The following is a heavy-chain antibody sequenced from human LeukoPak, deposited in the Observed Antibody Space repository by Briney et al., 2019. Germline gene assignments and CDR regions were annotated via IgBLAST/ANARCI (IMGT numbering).Heavy chain of an antibody. CDR1: GFTFSNYG. V-gene: IGHV3-23*01. J-gene: IGHJ6*02. CDR2: ISGGGSAT. CDR3: AGGAGVYYYGMDV. Sequence: GGSLRLSCAASGFTFSNYGLSWVRQAPGKGLEWVSAISGGGSATYYADSVKGRFTISGDNSKNTLFLQMNTLRADDTAVYYCAGGAGVYYYGMDVWGQGTSVTVSS.